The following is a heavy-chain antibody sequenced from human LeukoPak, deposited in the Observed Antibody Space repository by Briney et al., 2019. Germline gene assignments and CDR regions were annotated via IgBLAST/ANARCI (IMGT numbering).Heavy chain of an antibody. Sequence: GGSLRLSCAASGLTVSSYMSWVRQAPGKGLECVSVIYTGGSTYYAESVKGRFTISRDSSKNTLYLQIDSLRAEDTAVYYCARGIAAAGTALYNWGQGTLLTVSS. J-gene: IGHJ4*02. CDR3: ARGIAAAGTALYN. V-gene: IGHV3-53*01. CDR1: GLTVSSY. D-gene: IGHD6-13*01. CDR2: IYTGGST.